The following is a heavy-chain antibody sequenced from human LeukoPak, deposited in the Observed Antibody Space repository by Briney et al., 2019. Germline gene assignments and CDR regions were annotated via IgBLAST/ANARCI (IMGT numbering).Heavy chain of an antibody. CDR3: AREYNWITNDAFDI. D-gene: IGHD1-20*01. CDR2: TYHGGTT. J-gene: IGHJ3*02. Sequence: PSETLSLTCTVSGYSISSGYLWGWIRQPPGKGLEWIGSTYHGGTTYSNPSLKSRVIISEDTSKNQFSLKLSSVTAADTAVYYCAREYNWITNDAFDIWGQGTMVTVSS. CDR1: GYSISSGYL. V-gene: IGHV4-38-2*02.